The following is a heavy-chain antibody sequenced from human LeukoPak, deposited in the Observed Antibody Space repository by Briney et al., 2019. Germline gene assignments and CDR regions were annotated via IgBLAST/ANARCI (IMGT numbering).Heavy chain of an antibody. Sequence: GGSLRLSCAASGFTFSSYWMSWVRQAPGKGLEWVANIKQDGSEKYYVDSVKGRFTISRDNAKNSLYLQMNSLRAKDTAVYYCARGVGYSGYGHYYYGMDVWGQGTTVTVSS. V-gene: IGHV3-7*01. CDR3: ARGVGYSGYGHYYYGMDV. J-gene: IGHJ6*02. D-gene: IGHD5-12*01. CDR2: IKQDGSEK. CDR1: GFTFSSYW.